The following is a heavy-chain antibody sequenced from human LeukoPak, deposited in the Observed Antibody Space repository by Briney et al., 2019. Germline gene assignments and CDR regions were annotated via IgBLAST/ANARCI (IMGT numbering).Heavy chain of an antibody. Sequence: GGSLRLSCAASGFTFSSYAMSWVRQAPGKGLEWVSAISGSGGSTYYADSVKGRFTISRDNSKNTLYLQMNSLRAEDTAVYYCATPAPTATRGYSYGPDYWGQGTLVTVSS. CDR3: ATPAPTATRGYSYGPDY. CDR2: ISGSGGST. V-gene: IGHV3-23*01. D-gene: IGHD5-18*01. J-gene: IGHJ4*02. CDR1: GFTFSSYA.